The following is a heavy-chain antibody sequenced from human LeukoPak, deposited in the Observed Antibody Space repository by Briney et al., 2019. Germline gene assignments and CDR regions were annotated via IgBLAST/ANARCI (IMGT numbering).Heavy chain of an antibody. Sequence: GGSLRLSCAASGFTFGGSGMHWVRQAPGKGLEGVAVISYDGSKKYYADSVKGRITISRDNSKNTLYLQMNSLRAEDTAVYYCARANPVLMVSKYFQHWGQGTLSPSPQ. D-gene: IGHD2-8*01. CDR3: ARANPVLMVSKYFQH. CDR1: GFTFGGSG. V-gene: IGHV3-30*19. CDR2: ISYDGSKK. J-gene: IGHJ1*01.